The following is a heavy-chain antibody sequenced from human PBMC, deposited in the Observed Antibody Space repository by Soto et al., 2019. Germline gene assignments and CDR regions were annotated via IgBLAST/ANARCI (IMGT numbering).Heavy chain of an antibody. CDR2: ISAYNGNT. CDR1: GYTFTSYG. CDR3: ARYIWGSYRPYYFDY. Sequence: VASVKVSCKASGYTFTSYGISWVRQAPGQGLEWMGWISAYNGNTNYAQKLQGRVTMTTDTSTSTAYMELGSLRSDDTAVYYCARYIWGSYRPYYFDYWGQGTLVTVSS. D-gene: IGHD3-16*02. J-gene: IGHJ4*02. V-gene: IGHV1-18*01.